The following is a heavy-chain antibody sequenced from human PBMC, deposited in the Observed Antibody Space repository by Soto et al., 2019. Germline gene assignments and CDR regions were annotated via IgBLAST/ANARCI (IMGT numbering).Heavy chain of an antibody. V-gene: IGHV4-31*03. CDR3: ARVSGDYVLGFDY. J-gene: IGHJ4*02. D-gene: IGHD4-17*01. CDR1: GGSISSGGYY. Sequence: SETLSLTCTVSGGSISSGGYYWSWIRQHPGKGLEWIGYIYYSGSTYYNPSLKSRVTISVDTSKNQFSLKLSSVTAADTAVYYCARVSGDYVLGFDYWGQGTLVTVSS. CDR2: IYYSGST.